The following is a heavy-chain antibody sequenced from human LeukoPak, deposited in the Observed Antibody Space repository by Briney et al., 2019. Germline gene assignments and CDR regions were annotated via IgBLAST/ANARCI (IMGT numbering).Heavy chain of an antibody. Sequence: SETLSLTCTVSGGSISSGDYYWSWIRQPPGKGLEWIGYTYYSGSTYYNPSLKSRVTISVDTSKNQFSLKLSSVTAADTAVYYCARESSAGNDAFDIWGQGTMVTVSS. CDR1: GGSISSGDYY. D-gene: IGHD4-23*01. CDR2: TYYSGST. V-gene: IGHV4-30-4*01. J-gene: IGHJ3*02. CDR3: ARESSAGNDAFDI.